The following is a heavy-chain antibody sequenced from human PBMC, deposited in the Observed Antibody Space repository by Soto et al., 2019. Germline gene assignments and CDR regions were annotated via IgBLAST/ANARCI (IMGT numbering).Heavy chain of an antibody. D-gene: IGHD5-18*01. Sequence: GGSLRLSCAASGFTFSSYALTWVRQAPGKGLEWVSCISGGGDSTYYADSVKGRVTISRDNSNNTLYLPMNSLRAEDTAVYYCAKDLNNYGPMYGMDVWGQGTTVTVSS. CDR1: GFTFSSYA. CDR2: ISGGGDST. J-gene: IGHJ6*02. V-gene: IGHV3-23*01. CDR3: AKDLNNYGPMYGMDV.